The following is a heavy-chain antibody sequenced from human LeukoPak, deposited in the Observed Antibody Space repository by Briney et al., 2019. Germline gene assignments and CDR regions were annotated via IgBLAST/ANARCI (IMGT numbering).Heavy chain of an antibody. Sequence: GGSLRLSCAASGFTFSSQSMNWVRQAPGKGLEWVSSISGSSSCIYYADSVKGRFSISRDNAKNSLYLQMNSLRAEDTAVYYCAREGVVGASEFDYWGQGTLVTVSS. CDR1: GFTFSSQS. CDR3: AREGVVGASEFDY. J-gene: IGHJ4*02. V-gene: IGHV3-21*01. D-gene: IGHD1-26*01. CDR2: ISGSSSCI.